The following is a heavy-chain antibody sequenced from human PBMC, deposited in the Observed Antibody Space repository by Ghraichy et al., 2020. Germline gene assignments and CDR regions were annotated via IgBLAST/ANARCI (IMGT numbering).Heavy chain of an antibody. Sequence: GGALRLSCAASGFNFKTYSMHWVRQAPGKGLEWLTVISYSDGSHKYYADSVKGRFTISRDNSKSALYLQMNILRAEDTAVYYWARGTYDLVTGYPPDHWGQGTLVTVSS. CDR1: GFNFKTYS. CDR2: ISYSDGSHK. J-gene: IGHJ4*02. CDR3: ARGTYDLVTGYPPDH. V-gene: IGHV3-30*04. D-gene: IGHD3-9*01.